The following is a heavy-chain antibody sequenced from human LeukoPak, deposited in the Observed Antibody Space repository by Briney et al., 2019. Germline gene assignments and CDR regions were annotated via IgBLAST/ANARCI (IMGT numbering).Heavy chain of an antibody. D-gene: IGHD6-19*01. CDR1: GFTFKNYA. J-gene: IGHJ3*02. CDR2: IYPHGDP. Sequence: GGSLRLSCTTSGFTFKNYAMTWVRQAPGKGLEWVSAIYPHGDPHYADSVKGRFTISRDNSKNALYMQMETLKAEDTALYYCARAKLEPAGTGAFDIWGPGTVVTVSS. V-gene: IGHV3-23*01. CDR3: ARAKLEPAGTGAFDI.